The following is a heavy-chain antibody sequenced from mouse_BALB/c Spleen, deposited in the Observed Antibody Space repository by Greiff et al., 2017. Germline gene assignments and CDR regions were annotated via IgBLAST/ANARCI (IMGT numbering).Heavy chain of an antibody. J-gene: IGHJ2*01. D-gene: IGHD1-1*01. V-gene: IGHV5-17*02. CDR1: GFTFSSFG. CDR3: ARGGFITTVVADFDY. Sequence: EVNLVESGGGLVQPGGSRKLSCAASGFTFSSFGMHWVRQAPEKGLEWVAYISSGSSTIYYADTVKGRFTISRDNPKNTLFLQMTSLRSEDTAMYYCARGGFITTVVADFDYWGQGTTLTVSS. CDR2: ISSGSSTI.